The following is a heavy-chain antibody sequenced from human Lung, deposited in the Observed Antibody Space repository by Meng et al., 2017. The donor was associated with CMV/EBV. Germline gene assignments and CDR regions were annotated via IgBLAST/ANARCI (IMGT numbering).Heavy chain of an antibody. V-gene: IGHV3-21*04. Sequence: GESXKISCAASGFTFSAYAMNWVRQTPGKGLEWVSSMSTTSTYIYYSDSVKGRFTITRDNAKNSLYLQMSSLRAEDTALYYCARSWYGMDVWGKGTAVTVSS. CDR1: GFTFSAYA. J-gene: IGHJ6*04. CDR3: ARSWYGMDV. CDR2: MSTTSTYI.